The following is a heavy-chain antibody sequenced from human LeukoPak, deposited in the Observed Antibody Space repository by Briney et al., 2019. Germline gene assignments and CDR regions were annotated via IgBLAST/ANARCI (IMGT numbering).Heavy chain of an antibody. V-gene: IGHV3-23*01. D-gene: IGHD1-26*01. CDR1: GFTFSNYA. CDR2: LSSSGALT. CDR3: APRRAGANPFDY. Sequence: GGSLRLSCVASGFTFSNYAMSWVRQAPGRGLEWVSSLSSSGALTYYADSVKGRFTTSRDNSKNTLYLQMNSLRAEDTAVYYCAPRRAGANPFDYWGQGTLVTVSS. J-gene: IGHJ4*02.